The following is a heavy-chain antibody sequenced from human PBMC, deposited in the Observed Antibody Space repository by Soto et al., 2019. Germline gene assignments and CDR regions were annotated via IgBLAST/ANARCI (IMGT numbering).Heavy chain of an antibody. J-gene: IGHJ4*02. D-gene: IGHD3-16*01. V-gene: IGHV3-7*03. CDR2: INEGGGGK. CDR3: ANEGGRQI. CDR1: GFTFSSYW. Sequence: PGGPLRLSCAASGFTFSSYWMSWVRQAPGKGLEWVATINEGGGGKYYADSVKGRFTISRDNSKNTLYLQMNSLRAEDTAVYYCANEGGRQIWGQGTLVTVSS.